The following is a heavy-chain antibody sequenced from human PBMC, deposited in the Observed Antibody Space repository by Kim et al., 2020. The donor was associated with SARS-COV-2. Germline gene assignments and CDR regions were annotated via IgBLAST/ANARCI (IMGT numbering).Heavy chain of an antibody. Sequence: GGSLRLSCAASGFTFSSYAMHWVRQAPGKGLEWVAVISYDGSNKYYADSVKGRFTISIDNSKNTLYLQMNSLRAEDTAVYYCARSVTMISRHGAFDIWG. J-gene: IGHJ3*02. V-gene: IGHV3-30*04. CDR1: GFTFSSYA. D-gene: IGHD3-22*01. CDR3: ARSVTMISRHGAFDI. CDR2: ISYDGSNK.